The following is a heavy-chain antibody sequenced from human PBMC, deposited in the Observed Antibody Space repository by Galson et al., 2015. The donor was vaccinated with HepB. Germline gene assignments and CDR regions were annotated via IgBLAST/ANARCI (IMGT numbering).Heavy chain of an antibody. Sequence: SVKVSCKASGYTFTSYGISWVRQAPGQGLEWMGWISAYNGNTNYAQKLQGRVTMTTDTSTSTAYMELRSLRSDDTAVYYCARGGYCSSTSCRKYYYYGMDVWGQGTTVTVSS. V-gene: IGHV1-18*01. D-gene: IGHD2-2*01. CDR1: GYTFTSYG. CDR3: ARGGYCSSTSCRKYYYYGMDV. CDR2: ISAYNGNT. J-gene: IGHJ6*02.